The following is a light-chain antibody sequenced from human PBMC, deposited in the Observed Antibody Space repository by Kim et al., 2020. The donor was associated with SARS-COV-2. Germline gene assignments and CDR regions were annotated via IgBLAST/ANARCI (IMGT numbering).Light chain of an antibody. CDR3: SSYTRTDTVV. CDR2: DVD. Sequence: QSALTQPPSVSGSPGQSITISCTGTSSDVGGYKYVSWYRQQPGTAPKLMIYDVDNRPSGVSDRFSGSKSGNTASLTISGLQAEDEGDHYCSSYTRTDTVVFGGGTQLTVL. J-gene: IGLJ2*01. V-gene: IGLV2-14*03. CDR1: SSDVGGYKY.